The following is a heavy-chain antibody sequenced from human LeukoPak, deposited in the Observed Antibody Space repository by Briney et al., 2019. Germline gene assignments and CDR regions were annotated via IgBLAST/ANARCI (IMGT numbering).Heavy chain of an antibody. D-gene: IGHD5-12*01. Sequence: ASVKVSCKASGYTFTSYGISWVRQAPGQGLEWMGWISAYNGNTNYAQKLQGRVTMTTDTPTSTAYMELRSLRSDDTAVYYCAREPPLNSGYDQTFDYWGQGTLVTVSS. J-gene: IGHJ4*02. V-gene: IGHV1-18*01. CDR3: AREPPLNSGYDQTFDY. CDR1: GYTFTSYG. CDR2: ISAYNGNT.